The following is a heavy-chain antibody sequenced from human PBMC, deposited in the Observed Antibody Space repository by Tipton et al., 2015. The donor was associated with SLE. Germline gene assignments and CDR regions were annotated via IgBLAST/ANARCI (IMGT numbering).Heavy chain of an antibody. V-gene: IGHV3-64*01. CDR1: GFTFSSYA. Sequence: SLRLSCAASGFTFSSYAMHWVRQAPGKGLEYVSAISSNGGSTYYANSVKGRFTISRDNSKNTLYLQMGSLRAEDMAVYYCARGSSSGWYLNWFDPWGQGTLVTVSS. D-gene: IGHD6-19*01. CDR3: ARGSSSGWYLNWFDP. CDR2: ISSNGGST. J-gene: IGHJ5*02.